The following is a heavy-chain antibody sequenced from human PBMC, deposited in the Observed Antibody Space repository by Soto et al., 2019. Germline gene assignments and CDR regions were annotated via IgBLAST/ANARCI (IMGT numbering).Heavy chain of an antibody. V-gene: IGHV1-2*02. CDR2: INPNSGGT. J-gene: IGHJ6*02. CDR1: GYTFTGYY. Sequence: AAVKVSCKASGYTFTGYYMHWVRQAPGQGLEWMGWINPNSGGTNYSQKCQGRVTMTRDTSISTAYMELSRLRSDDTAVYSCARPTTTHYRMDVWGQGTTVTVS. CDR3: ARPTTTHYRMDV. D-gene: IGHD4-17*01.